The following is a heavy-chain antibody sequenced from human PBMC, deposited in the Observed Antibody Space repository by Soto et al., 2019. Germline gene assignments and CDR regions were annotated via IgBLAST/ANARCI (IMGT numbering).Heavy chain of an antibody. V-gene: IGHV4-39*01. CDR3: SKLYSSSDYYYGMDV. D-gene: IGHD6-6*01. Sequence: SETLSLTCTVSGGSISSSSYYWGWIRQPPGKGLEWIGSIYYSGSTYYNPSLKSRVTISVDTSKNQFSLKLSSVTAADTAVYYCSKLYSSSDYYYGMDVWGHGTTVTVSS. J-gene: IGHJ6*02. CDR1: GGSISSSSYY. CDR2: IYYSGST.